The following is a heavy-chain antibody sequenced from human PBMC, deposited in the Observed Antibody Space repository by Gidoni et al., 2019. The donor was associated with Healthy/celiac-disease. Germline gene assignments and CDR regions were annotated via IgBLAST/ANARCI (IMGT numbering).Heavy chain of an antibody. Sequence: QVQLVQSGAEVKTPGSSVTVSCKASGGTFSRYAISWVRQAPGQGLEWMGGIIPICGTANYAQKFQGRATITADESTSTAYMELSSLRSEDTAVYYCAREGCSGGSCFPFYFDYWGQGTLVTVSS. V-gene: IGHV1-69*01. CDR3: AREGCSGGSCFPFYFDY. J-gene: IGHJ4*02. CDR2: IIPICGTA. CDR1: GGTFSRYA. D-gene: IGHD2-15*01.